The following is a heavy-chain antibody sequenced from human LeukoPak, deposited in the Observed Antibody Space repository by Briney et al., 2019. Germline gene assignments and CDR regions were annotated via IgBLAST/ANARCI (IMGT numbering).Heavy chain of an antibody. CDR3: AKAGRQYQLRCAFDY. D-gene: IGHD2-2*01. J-gene: IGHJ4*02. CDR2: ISYDGSNK. CDR1: GFTSSSYG. V-gene: IGHV3-30*18. Sequence: GRSLRLPCAASGFTSSSYGMHWVRQAPGKGLEWVAVISYDGSNKYYADSVKGRFTISRDNSKNTLYLQMNSLRAEDTAVYYCAKAGRQYQLRCAFDYWGQGTLVTVSS.